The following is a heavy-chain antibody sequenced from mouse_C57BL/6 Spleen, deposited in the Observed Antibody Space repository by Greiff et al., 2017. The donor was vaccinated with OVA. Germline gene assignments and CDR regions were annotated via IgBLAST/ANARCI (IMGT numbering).Heavy chain of an antibody. J-gene: IGHJ4*01. D-gene: IGHD1-1*01. CDR1: GYAFSSYW. CDR3: ANYYGSSYDYAMDY. Sequence: VKLQESGAELVKPGASVKISCKASGYAFSSYWMNWVKQRPGKGLEWIGQIYPGDGDTNYNGKFKGKATLTADKSSSTAYMQLRSLTSEDSAVYFCANYYGSSYDYAMDYWGQGTSVTVSS. V-gene: IGHV1-80*01. CDR2: IYPGDGDT.